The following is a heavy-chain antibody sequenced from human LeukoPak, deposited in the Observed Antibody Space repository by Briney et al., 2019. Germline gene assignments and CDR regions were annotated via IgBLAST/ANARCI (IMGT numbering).Heavy chain of an antibody. D-gene: IGHD1-26*01. J-gene: IGHJ4*02. CDR1: GGSISSSSYY. CDR2: IYYSGST. Sequence: PSETLSLTCTVSGGSISSSSYYWGWIRQPPGKGLEWIGSIYYSGSTYYNPSLKSRVTISVDTSKNQFSLKLSSVTAADTAVYYCARVGTGSLSWELLEGAGFFDYWGQGTLVTVSS. V-gene: IGHV4-39*07. CDR3: ARVGTGSLSWELLEGAGFFDY.